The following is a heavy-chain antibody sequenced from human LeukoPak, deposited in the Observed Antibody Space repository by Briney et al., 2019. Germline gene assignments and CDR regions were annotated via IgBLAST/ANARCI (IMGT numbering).Heavy chain of an antibody. CDR3: ARNDYVDAFDT. Sequence: SQTLSLTCAVSGGSISSGGYYWSWIRQPPGKGLEWIGYIYHSGSTYYNPSLKSRVTISVDRPKNQFSLKLSSVTAADTAVYYCARNDYVDAFDTWGQGTMVTVSS. CDR2: IYHSGST. J-gene: IGHJ3*02. D-gene: IGHD4-17*01. CDR1: GGSISSGGYY. V-gene: IGHV4-30-2*01.